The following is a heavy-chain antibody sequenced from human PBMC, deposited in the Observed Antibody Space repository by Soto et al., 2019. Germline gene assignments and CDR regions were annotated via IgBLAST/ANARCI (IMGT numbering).Heavy chain of an antibody. CDR3: AIVEAGRPCYTDY. CDR2: IYYSGST. Sequence: PSETLSLTCTVSGGSISSYYWSWIRQPPGKGLEWIGYIYYSGSTNYNPSLKSRVTISVDTSKNQFSLKLSSVTAADTAVYYCAIVEAGRPCYTDYCGQGTLVTVSS. D-gene: IGHD2-15*01. V-gene: IGHV4-59*01. CDR1: GGSISSYY. J-gene: IGHJ4*02.